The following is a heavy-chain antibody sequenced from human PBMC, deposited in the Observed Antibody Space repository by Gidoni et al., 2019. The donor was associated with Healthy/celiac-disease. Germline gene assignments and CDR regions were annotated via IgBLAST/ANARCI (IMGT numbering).Heavy chain of an antibody. CDR2: FDPEDGET. CDR1: GYTLTALS. CDR3: ATGDSSSWYYFDY. J-gene: IGHJ4*02. V-gene: IGHV1-24*01. D-gene: IGHD6-13*01. Sequence: QVQLAQSGAEVKKPGPSVKVSCKVSGYTLTALSMHWVRQAPGKGLEWTGGFDPEDGETIYGQKFQGRVTMTEDTSTGTAYMELSSLRSEDTAVYYCATGDSSSWYYFDYWGQGTLVTVSS.